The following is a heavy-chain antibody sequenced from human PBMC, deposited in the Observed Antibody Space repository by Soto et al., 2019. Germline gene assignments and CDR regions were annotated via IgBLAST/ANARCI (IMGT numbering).Heavy chain of an antibody. Sequence: PGGSLRLSCVASGCTFGSRAMSWVRQAPGEGLEWVSTITDTGGDSKSADSVRGRFAISRDNSRNTLYLQMSSLRAEDSAVYYCASGSKDSYPGSRIFDFWGRGTLVTVSS. D-gene: IGHD3-10*01. CDR2: ITDTGGDS. V-gene: IGHV3-23*01. CDR1: GCTFGSRA. J-gene: IGHJ4*01. CDR3: ASGSKDSYPGSRIFDF.